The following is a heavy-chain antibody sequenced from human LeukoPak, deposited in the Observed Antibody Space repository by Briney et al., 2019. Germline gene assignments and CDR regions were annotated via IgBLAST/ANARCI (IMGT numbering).Heavy chain of an antibody. J-gene: IGHJ4*02. V-gene: IGHV3-7*01. CDR2: IKQDGSEK. Sequence: PGGSLRLSCAASGFTFSSYWMSWVRQAPGKGLEWVANIKQDGSEKYYVDSVKGRFTISRDNAKNSLYLQMNSLRAEDTAVYYCARMVGAHFASGVYFDYWGQGTLVTVSS. CDR3: ARMVGAHFASGVYFDY. CDR1: GFTFSSYW. D-gene: IGHD3-10*01.